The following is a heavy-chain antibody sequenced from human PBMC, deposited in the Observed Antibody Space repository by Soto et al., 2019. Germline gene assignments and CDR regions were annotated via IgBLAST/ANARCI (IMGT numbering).Heavy chain of an antibody. J-gene: IGHJ1*01. CDR1: GYTFTGYA. D-gene: IGHD4-17*01. CDR2: DSAYSGHT. CDR3: ARCSKDYGDDGLDLKY. Sequence: QVQLVQSGAEVKGPGASVKVSCKASGYTFTGYAVSWVRQAPGQGLGWMGWDSAYSGHTIYSQKFQGRVTLTTDPYTTTTSMEVRSLGSDETAVYYCARCSKDYGDDGLDLKYWGQGTLVTVSS. V-gene: IGHV1-18*01.